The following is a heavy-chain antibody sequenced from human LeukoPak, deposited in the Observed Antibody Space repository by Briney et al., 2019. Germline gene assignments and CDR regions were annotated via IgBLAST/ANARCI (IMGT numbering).Heavy chain of an antibody. CDR3: ATQMGWDYYDSSGPSGDY. Sequence: GGSLRLPCAASGFTFSRYAMSWVRQAPGKGLEWVSAISGSGGSTYYADSVKGRFTISRDNSKNTLYLQMNSLRAEDTAVYYCATQMGWDYYDSSGPSGDYWGQGTLVTVSS. V-gene: IGHV3-23*01. CDR1: GFTFSRYA. J-gene: IGHJ4*02. CDR2: ISGSGGST. D-gene: IGHD3-22*01.